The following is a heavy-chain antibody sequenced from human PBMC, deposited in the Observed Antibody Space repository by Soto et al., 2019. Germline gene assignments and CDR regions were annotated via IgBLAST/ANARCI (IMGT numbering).Heavy chain of an antibody. V-gene: IGHV3-66*01. CDR3: ASGVSGSDWDYYGLDV. CDR2: IYSGGTT. D-gene: IGHD3-10*01. CDR1: ALTASKNY. Sequence: EVQLVESGGGLVQPGGSLRLSCAGSALTASKNYMSWVRQPPAKGLEWVSVIYSGGTTYYADSVKDRFSISRDNSKSTLYLQMDNRRAGDTAVYYCASGVSGSDWDYYGLDVWGQGTTVTVSS. J-gene: IGHJ6*02.